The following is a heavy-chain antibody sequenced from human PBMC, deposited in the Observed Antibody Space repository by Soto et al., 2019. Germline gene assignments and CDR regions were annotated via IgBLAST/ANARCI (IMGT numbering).Heavy chain of an antibody. J-gene: IGHJ4*02. D-gene: IGHD6-13*01. CDR1: GYTFTSYD. CDR2: MNPNSGNT. Sequence: QVQLVQSGAEVKNPGASVKVSCKASGYTFTSYDINWVRQDTGQGLEWMGWMNPNSGNTGYAQKLQGRVTMTRNTSISTAYMELSSLRSEYTAVYFCAREHSSSWRFDYWGQGTLVTVSS. V-gene: IGHV1-8*01. CDR3: AREHSSSWRFDY.